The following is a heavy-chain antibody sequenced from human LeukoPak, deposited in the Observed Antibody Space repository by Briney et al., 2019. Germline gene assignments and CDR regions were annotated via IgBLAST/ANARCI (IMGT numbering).Heavy chain of an antibody. Sequence: GGSLRLSCAASGFTVSSNYMSWVRQAPGKGLEWVSGINWNGGSTGYADSVKGRFTISRDNAKNSLYLQMNSLRAEDTALYYCARDASSSSWYEMGYWGQGTLVTVSS. V-gene: IGHV3-20*04. CDR2: INWNGGST. CDR1: GFTVSSNY. CDR3: ARDASSSSWYEMGY. D-gene: IGHD6-13*01. J-gene: IGHJ4*02.